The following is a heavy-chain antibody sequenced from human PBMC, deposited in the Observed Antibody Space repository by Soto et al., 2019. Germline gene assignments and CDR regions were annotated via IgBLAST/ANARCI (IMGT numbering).Heavy chain of an antibody. CDR3: ASSLRYFDWLFKFDY. Sequence: PSETLSLTCTVSGGSISSSSYYWGWIRQPPGKGLEWIGSIYYSGSTYYNPSLKSRVTISVDTSKNQFSLKLSSVTAADTAVYYCASSLRYFDWLFKFDYWGQGTLVTVSS. CDR2: IYYSGST. CDR1: GGSISSSSYY. D-gene: IGHD3-9*01. J-gene: IGHJ4*02. V-gene: IGHV4-39*01.